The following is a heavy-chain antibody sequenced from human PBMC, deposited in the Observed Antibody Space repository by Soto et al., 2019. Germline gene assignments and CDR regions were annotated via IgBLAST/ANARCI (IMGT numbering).Heavy chain of an antibody. D-gene: IGHD5-18*01. CDR1: GGTFSSYA. J-gene: IGHJ6*02. Sequence: QVQLVQSGAEVKKPGSSVKVSCKASGGTFSSYAISWVRQAPGQGLEWMGGIIPIFGTANYAQKFQGRVTITSDESTSTAYMELSSLRSEDTAVYYCARDLDTAIALPFYYYYGMDVWGQGTTVTVSS. CDR2: IIPIFGTA. CDR3: ARDLDTAIALPFYYYYGMDV. V-gene: IGHV1-69*01.